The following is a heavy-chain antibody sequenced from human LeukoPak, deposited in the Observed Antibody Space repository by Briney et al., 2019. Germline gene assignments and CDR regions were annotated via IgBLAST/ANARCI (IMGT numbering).Heavy chain of an antibody. Sequence: GGSLRLSCAASGFTFSSYGMHWARQAPGKGLEWVAVISYDGSNKYYADSVKGRFTISRDNSKNTLYLQMNSLRAEDTAVYYCAKAGFYGDYPGGDYWGQGTLVTVSS. CDR3: AKAGFYGDYPGGDY. CDR1: GFTFSSYG. J-gene: IGHJ4*02. D-gene: IGHD4-17*01. V-gene: IGHV3-30*18. CDR2: ISYDGSNK.